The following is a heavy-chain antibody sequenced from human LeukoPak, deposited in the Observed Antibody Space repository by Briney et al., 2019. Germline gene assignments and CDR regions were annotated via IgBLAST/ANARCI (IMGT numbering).Heavy chain of an antibody. V-gene: IGHV3-30*02. Sequence: PGRSLRLSCAASGFTFSSYAMHWVRQAPGKGLEWVAFIRYDGSNKYYADSVKGRYTISRDNSKNTLYLQMNSLRAEDTAVYYCAKAGRVWFGELGIYYYYYMDVWGKGTTVTISS. CDR1: GFTFSSYA. CDR3: AKAGRVWFGELGIYYYYYMDV. D-gene: IGHD3-10*01. CDR2: IRYDGSNK. J-gene: IGHJ6*03.